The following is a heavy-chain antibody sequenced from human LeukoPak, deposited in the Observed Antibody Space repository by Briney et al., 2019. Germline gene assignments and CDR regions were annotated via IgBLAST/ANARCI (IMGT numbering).Heavy chain of an antibody. J-gene: IGHJ4*02. CDR1: GFTFSSYA. V-gene: IGHV3-23*01. CDR2: ISGSGGST. D-gene: IGHD6-13*01. CDR3: AKDSKQQLVGLYFDY. Sequence: GGSLRLSCAASGFTFSSYAMSWVRQAPGKGLEWVSAISGSGGSTYYADSVKGRFAISRDNSKNTLYLQMNSLRAEDTAVYYCAKDSKQQLVGLYFDYWGQGTLVTVSS.